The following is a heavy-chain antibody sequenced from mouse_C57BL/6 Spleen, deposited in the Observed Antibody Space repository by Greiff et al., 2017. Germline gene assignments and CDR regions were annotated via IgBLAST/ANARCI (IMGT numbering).Heavy chain of an antibody. Sequence: QVQLQQPGAELVMPGASVKLSCKASGYTFTSYWMHWVKQRPGQGLEWIGEIYPADSYTNYNQKFKGKSTLTVDKSSSTAYMQLSSLTSEDSAVYYCARWGFDTVRYFDYWGQGTTLTVSS. D-gene: IGHD1-1*01. CDR2: IYPADSYT. J-gene: IGHJ2*01. V-gene: IGHV1-69*01. CDR3: ARWGFDTVRYFDY. CDR1: GYTFTSYW.